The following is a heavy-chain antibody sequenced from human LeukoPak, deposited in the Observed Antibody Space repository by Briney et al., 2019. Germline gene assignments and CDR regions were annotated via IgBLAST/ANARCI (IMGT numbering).Heavy chain of an antibody. J-gene: IGHJ4*02. CDR1: GGSISSYW. CDR3: ARGRPHGNDY. CDR2: IASDGNST. Sequence: PSETLSLTCTVSGGSISSYWMNWVRQAPGKGLVWVSRIASDGNSTTYADSVKGRFSISRDNAKNTLYLQMNSLRVEDTAVYYCARGRPHGNDYWGQGTLVTVSS. V-gene: IGHV3-74*01. D-gene: IGHD4-23*01.